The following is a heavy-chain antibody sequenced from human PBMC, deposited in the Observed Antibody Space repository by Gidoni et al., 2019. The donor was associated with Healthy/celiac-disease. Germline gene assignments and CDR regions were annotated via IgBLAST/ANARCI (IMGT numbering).Heavy chain of an antibody. CDR2: ISSSSSYI. CDR3: ARRRDYGSGSYQDY. J-gene: IGHJ4*02. Sequence: EVQLAESGGGLVKHGGSLSLSCAAPGFTSSSYSMNWVRQAPGKGLEWVSSISSSSSYIYYADSVKGRFTISRDNAKNSLYLQMNSLRAEDTAVYYCARRRDYGSGSYQDYWGQGTLVTVSS. D-gene: IGHD3-10*01. V-gene: IGHV3-21*01. CDR1: GFTSSSYS.